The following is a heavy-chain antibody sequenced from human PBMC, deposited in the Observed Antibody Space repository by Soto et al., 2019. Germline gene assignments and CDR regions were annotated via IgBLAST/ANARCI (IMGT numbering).Heavy chain of an antibody. Sequence: EVQLVESGGGLVQPGGSLRLSCAASGLTFSSYCMHWVRQAPGKGLVWVSRISSAGSSTSYADSVKGRFTISRDNAKNTLYLQMNSLRAEDTAVYYCALAHTVTTDYCGQGTLVTVSS. CDR1: GLTFSSYC. D-gene: IGHD4-17*01. CDR2: ISSAGSST. V-gene: IGHV3-74*01. J-gene: IGHJ4*02. CDR3: ALAHTVTTDY.